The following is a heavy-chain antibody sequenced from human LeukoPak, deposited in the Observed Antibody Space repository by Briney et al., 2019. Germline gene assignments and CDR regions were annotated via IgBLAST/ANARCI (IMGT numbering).Heavy chain of an antibody. CDR1: GFTFSNAW. V-gene: IGHV3-15*01. CDR2: IKSKTDGGTT. J-gene: IGHJ4*02. Sequence: SGGSLRLSCAAPGFTFSNAWMSWVRQAPGKGLEWVGRIKSKTDGGTTDYAAPVNGRFTISRDDSENTLYLQMNSLKTEDTAVYYCTTIIGYCSGGSCRPDYWGQGTLVTVSS. CDR3: TTIIGYCSGGSCRPDY. D-gene: IGHD2-15*01.